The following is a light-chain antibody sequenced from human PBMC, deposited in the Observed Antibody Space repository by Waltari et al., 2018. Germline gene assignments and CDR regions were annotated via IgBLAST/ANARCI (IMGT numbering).Light chain of an antibody. J-gene: IGLJ1*01. Sequence: QSGLTQPASVSGSPGQSITMSCTGTSSDVGNYDLVSWYQQYPGKAPKLLVYEVPRRSSGVSDRFSGSKSGNTASLTIYGLQSEDEADYYCCSYAGLGIYVFGTGTKVTVL. CDR1: SSDVGNYDL. CDR3: CSYAGLGIYV. V-gene: IGLV2-23*02. CDR2: EVP.